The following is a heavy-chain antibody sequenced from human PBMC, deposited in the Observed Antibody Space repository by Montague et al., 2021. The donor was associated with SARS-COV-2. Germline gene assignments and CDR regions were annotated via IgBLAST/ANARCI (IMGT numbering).Heavy chain of an antibody. CDR2: IYASGGT. V-gene: IGHV4-4*07. CDR1: GDSISSFY. J-gene: IGHJ4*02. Sequence: SETLSLTCTVSGDSISSFYWNWIRHPAGKGLEWIGRIYASGGTNXNPSLKSRVTMSVDTSKNQFSLKLNSVTAADTAVYYCGRGVVAATPVVDYWGRGTLVTVSS. D-gene: IGHD2-15*01. CDR3: GRGVVAATPVVDY.